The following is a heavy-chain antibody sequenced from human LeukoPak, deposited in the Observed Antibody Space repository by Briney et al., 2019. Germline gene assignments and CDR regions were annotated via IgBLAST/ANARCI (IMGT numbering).Heavy chain of an antibody. Sequence: ALVKVSCKASGGTFSSYAISWVRQAPGQGLEWMGGIIPIFGTANYAQKFQGRVTITADESTSTAYMELSSLRSEDTAVYYCASGDTAMVLRFDYWGQGTLVTVSS. J-gene: IGHJ4*02. D-gene: IGHD5-18*01. CDR2: IIPIFGTA. CDR3: ASGDTAMVLRFDY. V-gene: IGHV1-69*01. CDR1: GGTFSSYA.